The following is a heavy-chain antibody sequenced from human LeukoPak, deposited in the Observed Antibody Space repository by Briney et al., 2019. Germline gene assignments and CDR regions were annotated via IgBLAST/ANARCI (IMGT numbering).Heavy chain of an antibody. Sequence: SETLSLTCTVSGGSISSYYWSWIRQPPGKGLEWIGYIYTSGSTNYNPSLKSRVTISVDTSKNQFSLKLSSVTAADTAVYYCARRGIQLWSHWGQGTLVTVSS. CDR3: ARRGIQLWSH. V-gene: IGHV4-4*09. CDR1: GGSISSYY. J-gene: IGHJ4*02. CDR2: IYTSGST. D-gene: IGHD5-18*01.